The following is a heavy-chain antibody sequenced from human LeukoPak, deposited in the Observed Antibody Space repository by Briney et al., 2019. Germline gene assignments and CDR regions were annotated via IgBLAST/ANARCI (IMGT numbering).Heavy chain of an antibody. CDR1: GFTFSSYG. CDR2: IRYDGSNK. J-gene: IGHJ3*02. D-gene: IGHD2-15*01. CDR3: ARDSDGIVVVVAATDAFDI. V-gene: IGHV3-30*02. Sequence: GGSLRLSCAASGFTFSSYGMHWVRQAPGKGLEWVAFIRYDGSNKYYADSVKGRFTISRDNSKNTLYLQMNSLRAEDTAVYYCARDSDGIVVVVAATDAFDIWGQGTMVTVSS.